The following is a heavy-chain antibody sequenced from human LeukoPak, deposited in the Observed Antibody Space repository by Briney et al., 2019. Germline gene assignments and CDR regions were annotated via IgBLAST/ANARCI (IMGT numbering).Heavy chain of an antibody. CDR1: GGSISSGSYY. J-gene: IGHJ4*02. CDR2: IYYSGST. D-gene: IGHD3-3*01. CDR3: ARSRYDFWSGYSNFDY. V-gene: IGHV4-39*01. Sequence: SETLSLTCTVSGGSISSGSYYWGWIRQPPGKGLEWIGSIYYSGSTYYNPSLKSRVTISVDTSKNQFSLKLSSVTAADTAVYYCARSRYDFWSGYSNFDYWGQGTLVTVSS.